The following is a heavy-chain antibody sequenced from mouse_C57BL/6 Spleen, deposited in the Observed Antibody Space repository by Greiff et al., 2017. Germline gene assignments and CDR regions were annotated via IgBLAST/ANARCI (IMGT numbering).Heavy chain of an antibody. J-gene: IGHJ2*01. CDR2: IYPGDGDT. CDR3: ARSLDGYYVYFDY. CDR1: GYAFSSSW. V-gene: IGHV1-82*01. Sequence: QVQLQQSGPELVKPGASVKISCKASGYAFSSSWMNWVKQRPGKGLEWIGRIYPGDGDTNYNGKFKGKATLTADQSSSTAYMQLSSLTSEDSAVYFCARSLDGYYVYFDYWGQGTTLTVSS. D-gene: IGHD2-3*01.